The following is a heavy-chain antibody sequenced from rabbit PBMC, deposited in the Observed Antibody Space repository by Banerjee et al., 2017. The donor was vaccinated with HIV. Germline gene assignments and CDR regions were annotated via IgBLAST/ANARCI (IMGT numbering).Heavy chain of an antibody. J-gene: IGHJ4*01. D-gene: IGHD1-1*01. CDR2: IDPVFGST. V-gene: IGHV1S47*01. Sequence: QEQLVESGGGLVQPGGSLKLSCKASGFDFSSYGVSWVRQAPGKGLEWIGYIDPVFGSTYYASWVNGRFTISSHNAQNTLYLQLNSLTAADTATYFCVRDASSSGLNLWGQGTLVTVS. CDR1: GFDFSSYG. CDR3: VRDASSSGLNL.